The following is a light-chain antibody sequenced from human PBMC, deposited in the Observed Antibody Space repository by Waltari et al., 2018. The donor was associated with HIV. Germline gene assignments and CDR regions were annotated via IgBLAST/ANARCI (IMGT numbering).Light chain of an antibody. CDR3: QSADSSGTYAV. Sequence: SYELTQPPSVSVSPGQTARITCSGDVLPTQYASWYQQKPGQAPVVVISKDSERPAGIPERFSGSSSGTTVTLTISGVQAEDEADYYCQSADSSGTYAVFGGGTQLTVL. V-gene: IGLV3-25*03. J-gene: IGLJ7*01. CDR2: KDS. CDR1: VLPTQY.